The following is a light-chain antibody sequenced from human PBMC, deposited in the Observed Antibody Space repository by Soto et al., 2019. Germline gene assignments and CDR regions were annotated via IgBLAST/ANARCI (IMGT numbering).Light chain of an antibody. CDR2: AAS. V-gene: IGKV1-39*01. CDR3: QQSYDTPPVT. Sequence: DIQLTQSPSSLSASVGDRVNITCRASQSISYYLNWYQQEPGKAPKLLIYAASSLQSGVPSRFSGSGSGADFTITISGLQPEDFAIYYCQQSYDTPPVTFGQGTRLEIK. CDR1: QSISYY. J-gene: IGKJ5*01.